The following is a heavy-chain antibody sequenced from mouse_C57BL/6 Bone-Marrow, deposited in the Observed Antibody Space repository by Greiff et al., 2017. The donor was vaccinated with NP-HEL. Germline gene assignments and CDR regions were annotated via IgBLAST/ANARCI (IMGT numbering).Heavy chain of an antibody. J-gene: IGHJ4*01. Sequence: QVQLQQPGAELVKKGAAGQVSWRGAGWTFTSYWMQWVKQRPGQGLEWIGEIDPSDSYTNYNQKFKGKATLTVDTSSSTAYMQLSSLTSEDSAVYYCARQIYYYGSSYFYYAMDYWGQGTSVNVSS. V-gene: IGHV1-50*01. CDR3: ARQIYYYGSSYFYYAMDY. D-gene: IGHD1-1*01. CDR1: GWTFTSYW. CDR2: IDPSDSYT.